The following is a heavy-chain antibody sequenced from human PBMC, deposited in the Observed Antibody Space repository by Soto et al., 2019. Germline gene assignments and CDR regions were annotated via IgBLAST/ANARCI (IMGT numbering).Heavy chain of an antibody. Sequence: PSETLSLTWAVSGGSISSSNWLSWVRQPPGKGLEWIGEIYHSGSTNYNPSLKSRVTISVDKSKNQFSLKLSSVTAADTAVYYCARVDCSGGSCYVSYGMDVWGQGTTVTVSS. CDR3: ARVDCSGGSCYVSYGMDV. D-gene: IGHD2-15*01. V-gene: IGHV4-4*02. CDR1: GGSISSSNW. CDR2: IYHSGST. J-gene: IGHJ6*02.